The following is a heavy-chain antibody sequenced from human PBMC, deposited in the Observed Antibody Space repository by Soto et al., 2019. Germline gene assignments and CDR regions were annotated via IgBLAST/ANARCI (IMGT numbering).Heavy chain of an antibody. CDR1: GFSLSTDGMC. Sequence: SGPTLVNPTQTLTLTCTFSGFSLSTDGMCVSWIRQPPGKALEWLARIDWDDDKFYSPSLKTRLTISKDTSKNQVFLTVTNMDPVDTATYYCARTRYSTSYPNPTLDYWGQGTLVTVSS. CDR3: ARTRYSTSYPNPTLDY. CDR2: IDWDDDK. J-gene: IGHJ4*02. V-gene: IGHV2-70*17. D-gene: IGHD6-6*01.